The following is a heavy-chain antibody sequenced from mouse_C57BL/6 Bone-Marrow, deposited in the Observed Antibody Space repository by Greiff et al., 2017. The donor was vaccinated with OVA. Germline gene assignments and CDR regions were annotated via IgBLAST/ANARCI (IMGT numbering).Heavy chain of an antibody. CDR1: GYTFTSYG. Sequence: VQLQQPGAELVKPGASVKLSCKASGYTFTSYGITWVKQRPGQGLEWIGYIYPGSGSTNYNEKFKSKATLTVDTSSSTAYMQLSSLTSEDSAVYFCARIPSITVVVSGIDFGVWGTGTTVT. D-gene: IGHD1-3*01. CDR2: IYPGSGST. V-gene: IGHV1-55*01. J-gene: IGHJ1*03. CDR3: ARIPSITVVVSGIDFGV.